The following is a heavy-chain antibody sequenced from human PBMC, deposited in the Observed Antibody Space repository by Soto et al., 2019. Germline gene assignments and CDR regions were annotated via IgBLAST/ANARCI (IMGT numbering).Heavy chain of an antibody. V-gene: IGHV3-15*07. J-gene: IGHJ4*01. CDR1: GFTFSNAW. Sequence: EVPLVESGGGLVKPGGSLRLSCAASGFTFSNAWINWVRQAPGKGLEWVGRVKSENDGGTTDFAAPVKGRFAISRDDSKNMVYLEMNSLQTEDTAIYYCTTDSYITSIIVRFDYWGHGTLVTVSS. CDR2: VKSENDGGTT. CDR3: TTDSYITSIIVRFDY. D-gene: IGHD3-22*01.